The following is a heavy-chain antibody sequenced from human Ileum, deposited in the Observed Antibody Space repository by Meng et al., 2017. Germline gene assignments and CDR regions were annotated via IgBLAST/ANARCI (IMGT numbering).Heavy chain of an antibody. CDR2: IYYSGST. V-gene: IGHV4-61*01. D-gene: IGHD6-6*01. Sequence: GPLQESGPRLVRPSETLSLACTVSGGSVSSGSYYWSWIRQPPGKGLEWIGHIYYSGSTNYNPSLKSRVTISVDMSKNQFSLKLNSVTAADTAIYFCARSSTSPASYFFDYWGQGTLVTVSS. CDR1: GGSVSSGSYY. CDR3: ARSSTSPASYFFDY. J-gene: IGHJ4*02.